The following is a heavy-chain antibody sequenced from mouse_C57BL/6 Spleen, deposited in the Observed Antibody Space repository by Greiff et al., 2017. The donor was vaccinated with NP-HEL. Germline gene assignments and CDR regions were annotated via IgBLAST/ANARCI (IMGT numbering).Heavy chain of an antibody. CDR1: GYTFTDYN. V-gene: IGHV1-18*01. D-gene: IGHD3-2*02. CDR3: ARRDSSGYVDYFDY. Sequence: VQLKQSGPELVKPGASVKIPCKASGYTFTDYNMDWVKQSHGKSLEWIGDINPNNGGTIYNQKFKGKATLTVDKSSSTAYMELRSLTSEDTAVYYCARRDSSGYVDYFDYWGQGTTLTVSS. CDR2: INPNNGGT. J-gene: IGHJ2*01.